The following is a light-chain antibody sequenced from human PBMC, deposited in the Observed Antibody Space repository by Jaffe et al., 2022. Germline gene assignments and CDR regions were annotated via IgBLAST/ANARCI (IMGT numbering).Light chain of an antibody. V-gene: IGKV1-5*03. CDR2: KAS. CDR3: QQYNSYSQV. CDR1: QSISTW. J-gene: IGKJ1*01. Sequence: DIQMTQSPSTLSASVGDRVTITCRASQSISTWLAWYQQKPGKAPKLLIYKASSLESGVPSRFSGSGSGTEFTLTISSLQPDDFATYYCQQYNSYSQVFGQGTKVEIK.